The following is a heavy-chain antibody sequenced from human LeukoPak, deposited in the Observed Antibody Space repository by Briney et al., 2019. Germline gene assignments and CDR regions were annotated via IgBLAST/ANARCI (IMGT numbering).Heavy chain of an antibody. D-gene: IGHD5-18*01. CDR2: IIPILGIA. V-gene: IGHV1-69*04. CDR3: ARGDTAMVKVY. J-gene: IGHJ4*02. Sequence: LVKVSCKASGGTFSSYAISWVRQAPGQGLEWMGRIIPILGIANYAQKFQGRVTITADKSTSTAYMELSSLRSEDTAVYYCARGDTAMVKVYWGQGTLVTVSS. CDR1: GGTFSSYA.